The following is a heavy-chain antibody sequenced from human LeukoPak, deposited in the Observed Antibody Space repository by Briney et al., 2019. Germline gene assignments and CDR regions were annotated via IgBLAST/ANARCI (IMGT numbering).Heavy chain of an antibody. Sequence: GGSLRLSCAASGFTFSSYAMHWVRQAPGMGLVWVSRINFDGSSTSYADSVKGRFTISRDNAKNTLYLQMSSLRAEDTAVYYCATFSFGASGSSDPVDIWGHGTLVTVSS. V-gene: IGHV3-74*01. CDR3: ATFSFGASGSSDPVDI. CDR2: INFDGSST. J-gene: IGHJ3*02. D-gene: IGHD3-10*01. CDR1: GFTFSSYA.